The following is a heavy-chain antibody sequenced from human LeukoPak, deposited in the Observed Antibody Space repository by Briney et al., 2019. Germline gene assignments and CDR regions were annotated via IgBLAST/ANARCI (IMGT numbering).Heavy chain of an antibody. Sequence: PGGSLRLSCAASGFTVSSNYMSWVRQAPGKGLEWVSVIYSGGSTYYADSVKGRFTISRDNSKNTLYLQMNSLRAEDTAVYYCARASGYDSSYYYGMDVWAQGTTVTVSS. J-gene: IGHJ6*02. CDR1: GFTVSSNY. V-gene: IGHV3-66*01. D-gene: IGHD5-12*01. CDR2: IYSGGST. CDR3: ARASGYDSSYYYGMDV.